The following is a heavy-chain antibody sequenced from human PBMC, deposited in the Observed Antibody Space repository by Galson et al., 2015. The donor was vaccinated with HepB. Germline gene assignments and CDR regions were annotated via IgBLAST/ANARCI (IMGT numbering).Heavy chain of an antibody. D-gene: IGHD3-22*01. Sequence: CAISGDSVSSNSAAWNRIRQSPSRGLEWLGRTYYRSKWYNDYAVSVKSRITINPDTSKNQFSLQLNSVTPDDTAVYYCARATYYYDSSGFGDWGRGTLVTVSS. CDR3: ARATYYYDSSGFGD. J-gene: IGHJ4*02. CDR2: TYYRSKWYN. CDR1: GDSVSSNSAA. V-gene: IGHV6-1*01.